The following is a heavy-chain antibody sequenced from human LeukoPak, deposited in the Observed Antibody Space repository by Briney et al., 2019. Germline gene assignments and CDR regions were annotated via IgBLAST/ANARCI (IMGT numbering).Heavy chain of an antibody. V-gene: IGHV3-23*01. CDR2: ISGSGDNT. Sequence: GGSLRLSCAASVFTFSDYAMHWVRQAPGKGLEWVSGISGSGDNTYYADSVKGRFTISRDNSKNTLYVQVNSLGTEDTAAYYCAKGSYYDSSGSFYFDYWGQGTLVTVSS. J-gene: IGHJ4*02. CDR1: VFTFSDYA. D-gene: IGHD3-22*01. CDR3: AKGSYYDSSGSFYFDY.